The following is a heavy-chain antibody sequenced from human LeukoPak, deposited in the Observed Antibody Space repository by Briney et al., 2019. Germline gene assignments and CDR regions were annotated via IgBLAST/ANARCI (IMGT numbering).Heavy chain of an antibody. CDR3: ARVGYSSAWSNFDY. CDR1: GYTFTDYY. V-gene: IGHV1-2*02. Sequence: ASGKVSCKASGYTFTDYYIHWVRQAPGQGLEWMGWVNPNSGGTNYAQRLQGRVTMTRDTSISTAYMELSSLTSDDTAVYYCARVGYSSAWSNFDYWGQGTLVTVSS. J-gene: IGHJ4*02. D-gene: IGHD6-19*01. CDR2: VNPNSGGT.